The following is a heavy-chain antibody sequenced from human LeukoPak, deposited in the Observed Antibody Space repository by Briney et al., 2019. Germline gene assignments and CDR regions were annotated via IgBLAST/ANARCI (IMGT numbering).Heavy chain of an antibody. Sequence: SETLSLTCTVSGGSISSSSYYWGWIRQPPGKGLEWIGSICYSGSTYYNPSLKSRVTISVDTSKNQFSLKLSSVTAADTAVYYCARHVSGRVIDTAMVSYYFDYWGQGTLVTVSS. J-gene: IGHJ4*02. CDR1: GGSISSSSYY. CDR2: ICYSGST. D-gene: IGHD5-18*01. V-gene: IGHV4-39*01. CDR3: ARHVSGRVIDTAMVSYYFDY.